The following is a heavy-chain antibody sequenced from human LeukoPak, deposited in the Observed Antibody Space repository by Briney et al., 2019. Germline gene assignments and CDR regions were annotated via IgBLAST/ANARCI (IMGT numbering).Heavy chain of an antibody. J-gene: IGHJ4*02. CDR1: GFTVSTNY. D-gene: IGHD2-8*02. CDR3: ARDTGGTFDY. V-gene: IGHV3-53*01. Sequence: PGGSLRLSCAASGFTVSTNYMSWVRQAPEKGLEWVSIIYSGDRTYYADSVKGRFTISIDNSKNTLSLQMNRLRAEDTAMYYCARDTGGTFDYWGQGTLVTVSS. CDR2: IYSGDRT.